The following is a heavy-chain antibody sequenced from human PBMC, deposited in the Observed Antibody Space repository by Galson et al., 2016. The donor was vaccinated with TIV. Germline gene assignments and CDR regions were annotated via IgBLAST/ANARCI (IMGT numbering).Heavy chain of an antibody. V-gene: IGHV3-15*01. CDR2: SRSNTDGGTT. CDR3: ATEYYLASGTDPLVGYKGMDV. Sequence: SLRLSCAALGFTFSNARMNWVRQAPGKGLEWVGRSRSNTDGGTTEYAAPVKGRFIVSRDDSRNTLFLDMNSLKTDDTALYFCATEYYLASGTDPLVGYKGMDVWGQGTTVTVSS. J-gene: IGHJ6*02. CDR1: GFTFSNAR. D-gene: IGHD3-10*01.